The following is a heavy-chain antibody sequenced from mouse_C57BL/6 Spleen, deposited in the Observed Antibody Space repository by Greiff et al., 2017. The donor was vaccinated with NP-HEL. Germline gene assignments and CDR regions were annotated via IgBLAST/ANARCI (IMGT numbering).Heavy chain of an antibody. CDR1: GYTFTSYW. CDR2: IHPNSGST. V-gene: IGHV1-64*01. J-gene: IGHJ3*01. CDR3: ARYSNYECFAY. Sequence: QVQLQQPGAELVKPGASVKLSCKASGYTFTSYWMHWVKQRPGQGLEWIGMIHPNSGSTKYNEKFKSKATMTVDKSSSTAYLQLSSLTSEDSAVYYCARYSNYECFAYWGQGTLVTVSA. D-gene: IGHD2-5*01.